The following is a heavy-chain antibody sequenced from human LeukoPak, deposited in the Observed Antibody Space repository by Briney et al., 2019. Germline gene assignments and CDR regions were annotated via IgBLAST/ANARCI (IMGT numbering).Heavy chain of an antibody. V-gene: IGHV3-23*01. Sequence: GGSLRLSCAVSGFSFSSNAMSWVRQAPGKGLEWVSAISATGGNTHSADSVKGRFTISRDSSKNTLYLQMNSLRAEDTAIYYCAKDFGMFSNWGQGTLVTVSS. CDR3: AKDFGMFSN. J-gene: IGHJ4*02. CDR2: ISATGGNT. CDR1: GFSFSSNA. D-gene: IGHD3-10*02.